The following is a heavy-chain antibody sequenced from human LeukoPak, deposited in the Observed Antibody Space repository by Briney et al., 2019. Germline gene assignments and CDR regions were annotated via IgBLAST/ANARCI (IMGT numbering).Heavy chain of an antibody. J-gene: IGHJ4*02. CDR2: ISYDGSNK. D-gene: IGHD6-25*01. CDR3: AKRYSSGSPHFDR. CDR1: GFTFSSYA. V-gene: IGHV3-30*04. Sequence: QAGGSLRLSCAASGFTFSSYAMHWVRQAPGKGLEWVALISYDGSNKYYADSVKGRFTISRDNSKNSLYLQMNSLRAEDTAVYYCAKRYSSGSPHFDRWGQGTLVTVSS.